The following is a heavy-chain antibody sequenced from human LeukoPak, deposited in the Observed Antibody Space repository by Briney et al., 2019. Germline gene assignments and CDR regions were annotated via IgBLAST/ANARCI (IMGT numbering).Heavy chain of an antibody. Sequence: SVKVSCKTSRGTFNNSAISWVRQAPGQGLEWLGGIMPLFGTAGYAQKFQGRVTITKDESTRTVYLELTSLTSDDTAVYYCARDVHGDYGSGWFDPWGQGTLVSVSS. J-gene: IGHJ5*02. CDR2: IMPLFGTA. D-gene: IGHD4-17*01. V-gene: IGHV1-69*05. CDR3: ARDVHGDYGSGWFDP. CDR1: RGTFNNSA.